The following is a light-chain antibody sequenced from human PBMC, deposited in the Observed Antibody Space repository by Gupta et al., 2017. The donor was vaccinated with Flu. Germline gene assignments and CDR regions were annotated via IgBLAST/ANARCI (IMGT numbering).Light chain of an antibody. J-gene: IGKJ1*01. CDR3: QQYNNRPPWT. V-gene: IGKV3-15*01. Sequence: ATLSVSPGERTTLSCRASQSISNDLAWYQQKPGQTPRLLIFGASTRATGVPARFSGSGSGTEFTLTISSLQFEDFAVYYCQQYNNRPPWTFGQGTTVEIK. CDR2: GAS. CDR1: QSISND.